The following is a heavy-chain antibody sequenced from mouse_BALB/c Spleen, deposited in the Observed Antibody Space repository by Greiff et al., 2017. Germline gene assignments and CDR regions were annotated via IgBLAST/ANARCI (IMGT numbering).Heavy chain of an antibody. Sequence: QVHVKQSGAELVRPGTSVKVSCKASGYAFTNYLIEWVKQRPGQGLEWIGVINPGSGGTNYNEKFKGKATLTADKSSSTAYMQLSSLTSDDSAVYFCARKDTTVVEAMDYWGQGTSVTVSS. CDR3: ARKDTTVVEAMDY. D-gene: IGHD1-1*01. J-gene: IGHJ4*01. CDR2: INPGSGGT. V-gene: IGHV1-54*01. CDR1: GYAFTNYL.